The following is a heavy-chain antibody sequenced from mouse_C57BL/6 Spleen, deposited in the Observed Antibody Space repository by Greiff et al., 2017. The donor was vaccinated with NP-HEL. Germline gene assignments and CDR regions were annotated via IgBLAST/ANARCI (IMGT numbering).Heavy chain of an antibody. CDR3: ARRGDYGSSQGFFDY. J-gene: IGHJ2*01. Sequence: QVQLQQSGAELVRPGTSVKVSCKASGYAFTNYLIEWVKQRPGQGLEWIGVINPGSGGTNYNEKFKGKATLTADKSSSTAYMQLSSLTSEDSAVYFCARRGDYGSSQGFFDYWGQGTTLTVSS. V-gene: IGHV1-54*01. CDR1: GYAFTNYL. CDR2: INPGSGGT. D-gene: IGHD1-1*01.